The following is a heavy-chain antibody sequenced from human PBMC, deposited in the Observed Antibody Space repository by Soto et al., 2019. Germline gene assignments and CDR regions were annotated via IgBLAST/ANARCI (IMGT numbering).Heavy chain of an antibody. CDR1: GGSMSSYY. J-gene: IGHJ4*02. CDR3: ARADPDASVGY. Sequence: SETLSLTCTVSGGSMSSYYWTWLRQSPGRGLEWIGYISYSGSTYYNPSLKSRVTISADTSKNQFSLRMNSMIAADTAVYYCARADPDASVGYWGQGTLVTVSS. CDR2: ISYSGST. D-gene: IGHD2-15*01. V-gene: IGHV4-59*01.